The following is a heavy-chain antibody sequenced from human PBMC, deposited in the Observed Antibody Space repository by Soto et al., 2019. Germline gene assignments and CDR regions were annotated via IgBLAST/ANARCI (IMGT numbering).Heavy chain of an antibody. CDR1: GGSMSSYY. J-gene: IGHJ4*02. CDR3: ARADPDASVGY. Sequence: SETLSLTCTVSGGSMSSYYWTWLRQSPGRGLEWIGYISYSGSTYYNPSLKSRVTISADTSKNQFSLRMNSMIAADTAVYYCARADPDASVGYWGQGTLVTVSS. CDR2: ISYSGST. D-gene: IGHD2-15*01. V-gene: IGHV4-59*01.